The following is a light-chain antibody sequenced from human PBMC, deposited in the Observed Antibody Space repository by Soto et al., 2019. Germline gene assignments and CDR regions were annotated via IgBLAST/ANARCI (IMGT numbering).Light chain of an antibody. CDR1: QSVSSY. J-gene: IGKJ3*01. CDR2: DAS. V-gene: IGKV3-11*01. CDR3: QQRSNWPPST. Sequence: EIVLTQSPATLSFSPGERATLSFMASQSVSSYLAWYQQKPGQAPRRLIYDASNRATGIPARFSGSGSGTDFTLTISSLEPEDFAVYYCQQRSNWPPSTFGPGTKVDIK.